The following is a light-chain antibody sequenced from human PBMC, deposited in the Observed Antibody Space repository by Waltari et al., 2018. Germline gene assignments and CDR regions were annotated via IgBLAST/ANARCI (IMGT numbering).Light chain of an antibody. Sequence: IVLTQSPGTLSLSPGERATLPCRASQSVGTFLVWYQQKPGQAPRLLIQGASTRATGTPDSFSGSGSGTDFSLTISRLEPEDFAMYYCQHYVRLPVTFGQGTKVEI. CDR2: GAS. V-gene: IGKV3-20*01. J-gene: IGKJ1*01. CDR3: QHYVRLPVT. CDR1: QSVGTF.